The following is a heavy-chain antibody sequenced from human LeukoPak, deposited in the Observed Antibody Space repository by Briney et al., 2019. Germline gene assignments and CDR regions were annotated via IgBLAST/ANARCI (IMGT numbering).Heavy chain of an antibody. J-gene: IGHJ4*02. CDR3: ARGYCSSTSCYSPVDY. Sequence: ASVKVSCKASGYTFTGYYMHWVRQAPGRGLEWMGWINPNSGGTNYAQKFQGRVTMTRDTSISTAYMELSRLRSDDTAVYYCARGYCSSTSCYSPVDYWGQGTLVTVSS. CDR2: INPNSGGT. V-gene: IGHV1-2*02. D-gene: IGHD2-2*01. CDR1: GYTFTGYY.